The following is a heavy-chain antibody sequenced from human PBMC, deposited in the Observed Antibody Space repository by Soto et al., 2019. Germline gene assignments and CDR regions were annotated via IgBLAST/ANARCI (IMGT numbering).Heavy chain of an antibody. CDR2: ISHDGINK. J-gene: IGHJ5*02. D-gene: IGHD6-19*01. CDR1: GFSFSSYA. CDR3: ARDMYSSDYFVKWFEP. V-gene: IGHV3-30-3*01. Sequence: QVRLVESGGGVVQPGRSLRLSCTASGFSFSSYAMYWFRQPPGKGLEWVAVISHDGINKHYADSVKGRVTVSRDNSNPPLDLQLNSLRGEDTAMYYCARDMYSSDYFVKWFEPWGQGTLVTVSS.